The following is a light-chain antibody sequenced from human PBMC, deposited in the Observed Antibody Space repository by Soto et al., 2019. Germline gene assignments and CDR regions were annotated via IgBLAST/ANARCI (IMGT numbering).Light chain of an antibody. CDR2: AAS. Sequence: EIVLTQSPGTLSLSPGERATLSCRASQSVSSSYLAWYQQKPGQPPRLLIYAASSRATGIPDRFSGSGSGTDFTLTISRLEPEDFAVYYCQQYGSSPLVTFAQGTRLEIK. CDR1: QSVSSSY. V-gene: IGKV3-20*01. CDR3: QQYGSSPLVT. J-gene: IGKJ5*01.